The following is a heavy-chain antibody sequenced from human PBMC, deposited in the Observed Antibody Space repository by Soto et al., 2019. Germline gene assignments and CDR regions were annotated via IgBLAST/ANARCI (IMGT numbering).Heavy chain of an antibody. J-gene: IGHJ6*02. CDR1: GGSISSSSYY. Sequence: QLQLQESGPGLVKPSETLSLTCTVSGGSISSSSYYWGWISQPPGKGLEWIGSIYYSGRTYYNPSLKRRVTIPVDTSKNQFSLKMSSVTAADTGVYYCARRRLPRYYYYYGMDVWGQGTTVTVSS. CDR2: IYYSGRT. CDR3: ARRRLPRYYYYYGMDV. V-gene: IGHV4-39*01.